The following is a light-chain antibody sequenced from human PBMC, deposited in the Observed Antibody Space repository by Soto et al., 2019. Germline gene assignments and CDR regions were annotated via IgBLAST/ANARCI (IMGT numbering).Light chain of an antibody. CDR2: EVS. V-gene: IGLV2-14*01. CDR3: SSYTSSSTWV. Sequence: QSALTQPASVSGSPGQSITISCTGTSSDVGGYNYVSWYQQPPGKAPKLMIYEVSNRPSGVSHRFSGSKSGNTASLTISGLQAEDEADYYCSSYTSSSTWVFGGGTQLTVL. J-gene: IGLJ3*02. CDR1: SSDVGGYNY.